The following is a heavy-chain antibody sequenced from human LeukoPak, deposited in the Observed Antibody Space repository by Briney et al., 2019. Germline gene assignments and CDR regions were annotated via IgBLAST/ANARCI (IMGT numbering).Heavy chain of an antibody. CDR1: GYTFTSYD. CDR3: ARPNSVSRFLEWPKGGYYYYYMDV. CDR2: MNPNSGNT. Sequence: ASVKVSCKASGYTFTSYDINWVRQATGQGLEWMGWMNPNSGNTGYAQKFQGRVTMTRNTSISTAYMELSSLRSEDTAVYYCARPNSVSRFLEWPKGGYYYYYMDVWGKGTTVTVSS. V-gene: IGHV1-8*01. J-gene: IGHJ6*03. D-gene: IGHD3-3*01.